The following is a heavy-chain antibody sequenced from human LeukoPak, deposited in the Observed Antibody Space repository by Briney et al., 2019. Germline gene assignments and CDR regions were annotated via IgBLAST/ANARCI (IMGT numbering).Heavy chain of an antibody. Sequence: PGGSLRLSCAASGFTFSSYAMTWVRQAPGKGLEWVSTVTGSGTSTFYADSVKGRFIISRDISKNTLFVQMNNLRIEDTAVYYCAKVRFGSGTDGALDLWGQGTMVTVSS. D-gene: IGHD3-10*01. CDR2: VTGSGTST. CDR1: GFTFSSYA. CDR3: AKVRFGSGTDGALDL. J-gene: IGHJ3*01. V-gene: IGHV3-23*01.